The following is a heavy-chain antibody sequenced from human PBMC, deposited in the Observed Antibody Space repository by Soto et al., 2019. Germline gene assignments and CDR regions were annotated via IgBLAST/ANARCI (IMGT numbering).Heavy chain of an antibody. CDR2: IYPGDSDT. CDR3: ARLTYYDILTGYLGGSPNGVDFDY. V-gene: IGHV5-51*01. Sequence: GESLKISCKGSGYSFTSYWIGWVRQMPGKGLEWMGIIYPGDSDTRYSPSFQGQVTISADKSISTAYLQWSSLKASDTAMYYCARLTYYDILTGYLGGSPNGVDFDYWGQGTLVTVSS. J-gene: IGHJ4*02. CDR1: GYSFTSYW. D-gene: IGHD3-9*01.